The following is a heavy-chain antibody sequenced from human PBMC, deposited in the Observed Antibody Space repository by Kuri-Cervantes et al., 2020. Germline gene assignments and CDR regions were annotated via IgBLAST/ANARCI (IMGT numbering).Heavy chain of an antibody. CDR2: ISAGNGNT. D-gene: IGHD4-23*01. J-gene: IGHJ4*02. Sequence: ASVKVSCKASGYTFTTYVMHWVRQAPGQRLEWMGWISAGNGNTEYSQKFRGRVTITRDTSATTAYMELSSLRSEDTAVYYCARAGGTTVATNVLAYWGQGTLVTVSS. CDR1: GYTFTTYV. CDR3: ARAGGTTVATNVLAY. V-gene: IGHV1-3*01.